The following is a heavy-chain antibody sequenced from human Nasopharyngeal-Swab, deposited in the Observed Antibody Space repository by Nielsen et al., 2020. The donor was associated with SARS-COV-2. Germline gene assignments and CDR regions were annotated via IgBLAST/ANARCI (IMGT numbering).Heavy chain of an antibody. D-gene: IGHD3-10*01. V-gene: IGHV3-23*01. CDR1: GFTFNIYA. CDR2: ISASGGST. J-gene: IGHJ3*02. CDR3: AKDDVVRGDAFDI. Sequence: GGSLRLSCIASGFTFNIYAMAWVRRTPGRGLQWVSGISASGGSTYYTDSVKGRFAVSRDNSRNTLYLQMHSLRVEDTALNYCAKDDVVRGDAFDIWGQGTMVTVSS.